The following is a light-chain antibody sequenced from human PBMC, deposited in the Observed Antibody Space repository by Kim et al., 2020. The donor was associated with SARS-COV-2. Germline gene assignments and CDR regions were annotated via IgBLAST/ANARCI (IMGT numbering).Light chain of an antibody. CDR1: QSGSTT. Sequence: VPPRERATLSCRASQSGSTTLAWYQQKPGQAPRLLIYGASTRATGVPARFSGSGSGTDFTLTISSLQSEDFAVYYCQHYVNWPSFGQGTRLEIK. CDR3: QHYVNWPS. V-gene: IGKV3-15*01. CDR2: GAS. J-gene: IGKJ5*01.